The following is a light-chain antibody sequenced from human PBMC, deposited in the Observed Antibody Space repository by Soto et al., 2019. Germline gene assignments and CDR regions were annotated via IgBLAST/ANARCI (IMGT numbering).Light chain of an antibody. Sequence: EIVMTQSPATLCVSPGERATLSCRASQSVSSNLAWYQQKPGQAPRLLIFGASSRATGIPDRFSGSGSGTDFTLTISRLEPEDFAVYYCHQYGSSPRTFGQGTKGDIK. J-gene: IGKJ1*01. CDR1: QSVSSN. V-gene: IGKV3-20*01. CDR2: GAS. CDR3: HQYGSSPRT.